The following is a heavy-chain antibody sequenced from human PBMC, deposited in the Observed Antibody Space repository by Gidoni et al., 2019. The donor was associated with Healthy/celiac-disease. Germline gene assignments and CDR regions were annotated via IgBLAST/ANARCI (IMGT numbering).Heavy chain of an antibody. CDR3: ASLPRGVLPWGWFDP. J-gene: IGHJ5*02. Sequence: QVQLQQWGAGLLKPSETLSLTCAVYGGSFSGYYWSWIRQPPGKGLEWIGEINHSGSTNYNPSLKSRVTISVDTSKNQFFLKLSSVTAADTAVYYCASLPRGVLPWGWFDPWGQGTLVTVSS. CDR1: GGSFSGYY. CDR2: INHSGST. V-gene: IGHV4-34*01. D-gene: IGHD3-10*01.